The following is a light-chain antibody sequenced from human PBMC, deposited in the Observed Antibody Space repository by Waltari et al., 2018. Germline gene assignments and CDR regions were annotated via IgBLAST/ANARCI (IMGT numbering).Light chain of an antibody. CDR3: QSADRGGTQEV. Sequence: SYELPQPPSMSVSPGQTARIPCPGDALSSPYAYWYRQKPGQAPMVVIYKDKERPSGIPERISGSTSGTTATLTISGVQAEDEADYYCQSADRGGTQEVFGGGTKLTVL. CDR2: KDK. V-gene: IGLV3-25*03. CDR1: ALSSPY. J-gene: IGLJ2*01.